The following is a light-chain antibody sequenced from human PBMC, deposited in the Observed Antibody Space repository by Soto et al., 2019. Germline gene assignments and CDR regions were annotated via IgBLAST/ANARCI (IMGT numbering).Light chain of an antibody. CDR3: QRYGGLPQTWA. Sequence: ELVLTQSPDILSLSQGERATLSCRASQSVSSSNLAWYQQKPGQAPRLLIYGASGRATDIPARFSGSGSGTDFSLTVSRLEPEDSAVYYCQRYGGLPQTWAFGQETKVESK. CDR2: GAS. V-gene: IGKV3-20*01. J-gene: IGKJ1*01. CDR1: QSVSSSN.